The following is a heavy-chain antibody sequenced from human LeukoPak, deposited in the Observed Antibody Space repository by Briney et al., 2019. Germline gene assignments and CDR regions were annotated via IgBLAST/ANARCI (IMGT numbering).Heavy chain of an antibody. CDR1: GFTFSSYE. CDR3: AREYGNYRDY. Sequence: GGSLRLSCAASGFTFSSYEMNWVRQAPGKGLEWVSHISSSGSTIYYADFVKGRFTISRGNAKNSLYLQMNSLRAEDTALYYCAREYGNYRDYWGQGTLVIVSS. V-gene: IGHV3-48*03. J-gene: IGHJ4*02. D-gene: IGHD4-17*01. CDR2: ISSSGSTI.